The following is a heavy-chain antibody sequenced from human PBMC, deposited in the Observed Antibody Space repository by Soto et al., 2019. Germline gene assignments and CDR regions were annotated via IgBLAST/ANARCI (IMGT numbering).Heavy chain of an antibody. V-gene: IGHV4-34*01. CDR3: ARGRLKYVWGSYRPYYFDY. CDR1: VGSFSCYY. Sequence: SETLSLTCAVYVGSFSCYYWIWIRQPPGKGLEWIGEINHSGSTNYNPSLKSRVTISVDTSKNQFSLKLSSVTAADTAVYYCARGRLKYVWGSYRPYYFDYWGQGTLVTVSS. D-gene: IGHD3-16*02. CDR2: INHSGST. J-gene: IGHJ4*02.